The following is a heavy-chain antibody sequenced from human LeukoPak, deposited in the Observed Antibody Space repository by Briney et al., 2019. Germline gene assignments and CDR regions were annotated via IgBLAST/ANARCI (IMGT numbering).Heavy chain of an antibody. CDR2: IIPIFGTA. J-gene: IGHJ5*02. Sequence: SVKVSCKASGGTFSSYAISWVRQAPGQGLEWMGRIIPIFGTANYAQKFQGRVTITTDESTSAAYMELSSLRSEDTAVYYCARVGDYYDSSGYYDWFDPWGQGTLVTVSS. CDR3: ARVGDYYDSSGYYDWFDP. D-gene: IGHD3-22*01. V-gene: IGHV1-69*05. CDR1: GGTFSSYA.